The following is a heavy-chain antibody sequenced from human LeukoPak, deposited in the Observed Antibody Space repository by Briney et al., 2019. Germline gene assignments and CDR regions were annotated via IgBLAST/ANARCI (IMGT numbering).Heavy chain of an antibody. J-gene: IGHJ5*02. CDR2: IHDSGSA. D-gene: IGHD6-13*01. Sequence: NWVRQAPGEGLEWIAYIHDSGSAYNNPSLKTRLSISIDTSKNQFSLKLNSVSAADTAVYYCARVVAAAGNNWFDPWGQGTLVTVSS. V-gene: IGHV4-30-4*07. CDR3: ARVVAAAGNNWFDP.